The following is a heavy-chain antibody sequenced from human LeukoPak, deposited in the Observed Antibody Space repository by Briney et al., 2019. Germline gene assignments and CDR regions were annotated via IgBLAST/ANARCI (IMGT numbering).Heavy chain of an antibody. J-gene: IGHJ5*02. CDR3: ARTVPTGQRSKSLRYWFDP. Sequence: SETLSLTCTVSGGSISSSSYYWGWIRQPPGKGLEWIGEINHSGSTNYNPSLKSRVTISVDTSKNQFSLKLSSVTAADTAVYYCARTVPTGQRSKSLRYWFDPWGQGTLVTVSS. CDR1: GGSISSSSYY. CDR2: INHSGST. V-gene: IGHV4-39*07. D-gene: IGHD1-14*01.